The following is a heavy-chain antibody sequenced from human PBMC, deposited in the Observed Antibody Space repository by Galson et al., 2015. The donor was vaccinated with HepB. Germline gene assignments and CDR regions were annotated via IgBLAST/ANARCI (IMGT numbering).Heavy chain of an antibody. CDR3: ARDRVRETFDY. V-gene: IGHV3-30*01. D-gene: IGHD1-26*01. CDR1: GFAFSTYA. CDR2: ISYDSTRR. J-gene: IGHJ4*02. Sequence: SLRLSCAASGFAFSTYAMDWVRQAPGKGLEWVAAISYDSTRRFYADSVKGRFTISRDNSENTLYLEMNSLGVDDTAVYYCARDRVRETFDYWGQGTLVNVSS.